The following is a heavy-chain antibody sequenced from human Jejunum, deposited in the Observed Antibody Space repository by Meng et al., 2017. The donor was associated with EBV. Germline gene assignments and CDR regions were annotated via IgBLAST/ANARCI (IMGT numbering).Heavy chain of an antibody. Sequence: GPLKQWGAGLLKPSETLSLTCAVYRGSFSGYYWSWIRQHPGKGLEWIGEINHSGSTNYNPSLRSRVTISVETSKNQFSLRLNSVTAADTAVYYCARVAFSYTTRSLDSWGQGTLVTVSS. D-gene: IGHD3-16*02. CDR3: ARVAFSYTTRSLDS. J-gene: IGHJ4*02. CDR2: INHSGST. V-gene: IGHV4-34*02. CDR1: RGSFSGYY.